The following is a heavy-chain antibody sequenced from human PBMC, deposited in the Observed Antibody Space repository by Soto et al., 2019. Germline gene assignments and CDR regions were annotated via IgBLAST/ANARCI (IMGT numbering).Heavy chain of an antibody. CDR1: GYTFTSYD. Sequence: ASVKVSCKASGYTFTSYDINWVRQATGQGLEWMGWMNPNSGNTGYAQKFQGRVTMTRNTSISTAYMELSSLRSEDTAVYYCARAPLEEENYYYYYMDVWGKGTTVTVSS. CDR2: MNPNSGNT. CDR3: ARAPLEEENYYYYYMDV. V-gene: IGHV1-8*01. J-gene: IGHJ6*03.